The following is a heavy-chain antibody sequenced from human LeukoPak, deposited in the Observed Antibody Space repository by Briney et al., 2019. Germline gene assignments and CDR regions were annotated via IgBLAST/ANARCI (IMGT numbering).Heavy chain of an antibody. CDR2: INPNSGGT. V-gene: IGHV1-2*02. CDR3: ARVAIVGATEGFDY. CDR1: GYTFTGYY. Sequence: ASVKVSCKASGYTFTGYYMHWVRRAPGQGLEWRGWINPNSGGTNYAQKFQGRVTMTRDTSISTAYMELSRLRSDDTAVYYCARVAIVGATEGFDYWGQGTLVTVSS. J-gene: IGHJ4*02. D-gene: IGHD1-26*01.